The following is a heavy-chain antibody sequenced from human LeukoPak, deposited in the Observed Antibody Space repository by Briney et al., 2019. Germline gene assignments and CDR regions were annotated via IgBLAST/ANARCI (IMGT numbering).Heavy chain of an antibody. Sequence: SETLSLTCTVSGVSISSYYWSWIRQPAGKGLEWVGRIHTSGSTNYNPSLKSRVTMSVDTSKNQFSLKLSSVTAADTALYYCARDKYFYDSRGYLFDYWGQGTLVTVSS. J-gene: IGHJ4*02. CDR3: ARDKYFYDSRGYLFDY. CDR1: GVSISSYY. V-gene: IGHV4-4*07. CDR2: IHTSGST. D-gene: IGHD3-22*01.